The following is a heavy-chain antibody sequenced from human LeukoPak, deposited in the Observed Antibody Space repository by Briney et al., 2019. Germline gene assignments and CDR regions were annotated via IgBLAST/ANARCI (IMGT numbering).Heavy chain of an antibody. CDR1: GFTFSPYW. CDR3: TRDREQEPTYDY. Sequence: PGGSLRLSCAASGFTFSPYWMHWVRQVPGKGLVRVARINGDGRITTYADSVKGRFTISRDNAKNALYLQMNSLRADDTAVYYCTRDREQEPTYDYWGQGALVTVSS. D-gene: IGHD6-13*01. J-gene: IGHJ4*02. V-gene: IGHV3-74*01. CDR2: INGDGRIT.